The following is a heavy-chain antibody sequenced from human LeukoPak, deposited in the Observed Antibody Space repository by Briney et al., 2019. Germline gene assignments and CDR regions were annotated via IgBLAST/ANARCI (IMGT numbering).Heavy chain of an antibody. D-gene: IGHD2-15*01. CDR1: GYTFTNYG. CDR3: ARAGYWWAGSWYSGAFDY. CDR2: VSAHNSNT. V-gene: IGHV1-18*01. Sequence: ASVKVSCKASGYTFTNYGITWVRQAPGHGLEWMGWVSAHNSNTNYEQKVQGRVTMTTDTSTSTAYMELRSLRSDDTAVYYCARAGYWWAGSWYSGAFDYWGQGTLVTVSS. J-gene: IGHJ4*02.